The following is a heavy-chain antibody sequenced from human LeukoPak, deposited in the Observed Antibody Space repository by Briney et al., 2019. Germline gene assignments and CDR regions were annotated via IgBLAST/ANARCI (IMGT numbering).Heavy chain of an antibody. Sequence: GGSLRLSCAASKFIFSDYGMHWVRQAPGKGLEWVAFIWYDGSDENYADSVKGRFTISRDNSKNTLYLQMRSLTTEDTAVYYCAKGGGELGSGSLDYWGQGTLVTVSS. CDR1: KFIFSDYG. D-gene: IGHD3-10*01. CDR3: AKGGGELGSGSLDY. J-gene: IGHJ4*02. CDR2: IWYDGSDE. V-gene: IGHV3-30*02.